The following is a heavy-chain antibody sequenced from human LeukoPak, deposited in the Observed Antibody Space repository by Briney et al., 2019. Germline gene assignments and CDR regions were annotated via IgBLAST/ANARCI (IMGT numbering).Heavy chain of an antibody. CDR3: ARDIPPGIAPKDYMDV. CDR2: IYHSGST. V-gene: IGHV4-39*07. J-gene: IGHJ6*03. D-gene: IGHD6-13*01. CDR1: GGSISSSSYY. Sequence: AGTLCLTCTVSGGSISSSSYYWGWIRQPPGKGLEWIGSIYHSGSTYYNPSLKSRVTISVDTYKNQFSLTLSSVTAADTAVYYCARDIPPGIAPKDYMDVWGKGTTVTVPS.